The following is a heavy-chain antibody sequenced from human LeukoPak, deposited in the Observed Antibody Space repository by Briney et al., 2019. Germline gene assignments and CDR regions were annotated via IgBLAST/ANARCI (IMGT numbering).Heavy chain of an antibody. J-gene: IGHJ4*02. CDR2: ISGSGGRT. Sequence: GGSLRLSCAASGFTFSSYGMSWVRQAPGKGLEWVSGISGSGGRTYYADSVKGRFTISRDNSKNTLYLQMNSLRAEDTAVYYCAREVSWSNYFDYWGQGTLVTASS. V-gene: IGHV3-23*01. CDR1: GFTFSSYG. D-gene: IGHD6-13*01. CDR3: AREVSWSNYFDY.